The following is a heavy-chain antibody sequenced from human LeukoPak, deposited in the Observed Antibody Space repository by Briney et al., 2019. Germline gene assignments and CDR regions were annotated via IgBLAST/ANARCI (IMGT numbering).Heavy chain of an antibody. CDR1: W. V-gene: IGHV3-15*01. CDR2: IKSKTDGGTT. D-gene: IGHD2-2*02. J-gene: IGHJ6*02. CDR3: TTLTLGYCSSTSCYMGGYYYYGMDV. Sequence: WMSGVAQASGKGLEWVGRIKSKTDGGTTDYAAPVKGRFTIPRDDSKNTLYLQMSSLKTEDTAVYYCTTLTLGYCSSTSCYMGGYYYYGMDVWGQGTTVTVSS.